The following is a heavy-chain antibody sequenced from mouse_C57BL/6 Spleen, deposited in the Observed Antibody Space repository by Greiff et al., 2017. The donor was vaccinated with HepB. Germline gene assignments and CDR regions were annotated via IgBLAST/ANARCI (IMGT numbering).Heavy chain of an antibody. V-gene: IGHV1-82*01. CDR3: ARDLGLYGSSYRNYFDY. J-gene: IGHJ2*01. CDR1: GYAFSSSW. D-gene: IGHD1-1*01. Sequence: QVQLQQSGPELVKPGASVKISCKASGYAFSSSWMNWVKQRPGKGLEWIGRIYPGDGDTNYNGKFKGKATLTADKSSSTAYMQLSSLTSEDSAVYFCARDLGLYGSSYRNYFDYWGQGTTLTVSS. CDR2: IYPGDGDT.